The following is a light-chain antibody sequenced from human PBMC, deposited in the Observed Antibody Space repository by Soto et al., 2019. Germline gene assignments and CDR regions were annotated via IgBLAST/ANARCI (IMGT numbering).Light chain of an antibody. J-gene: IGKJ2*01. CDR1: QSLLHRNGYNF. Sequence: DIVMTQSPLSLVVTPGEPASVSCRSSQSLLHRNGYNFLDWYLQKPGQSPQLLIYLGYSRASGVTDRFSGSGSATDFTLKISRVEAEDVGVYYCMQVLQTPYTFGQGTKLEIK. CDR2: LGY. CDR3: MQVLQTPYT. V-gene: IGKV2-28*01.